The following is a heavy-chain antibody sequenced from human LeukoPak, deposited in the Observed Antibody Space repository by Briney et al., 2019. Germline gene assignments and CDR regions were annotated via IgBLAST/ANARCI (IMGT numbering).Heavy chain of an antibody. V-gene: IGHV3-73*01. Sequence: GGSLRLSCAASGFTFSGSAMHWVRQPSGKGLEWVGRIRSKDNSYATAYAASGKGRFTISRDDSKNTAYLQMNSLKTEDTAVYYCTSTAASYCSSTSCYGSVDYWGQGTLVTVSS. CDR1: GFTFSGSA. J-gene: IGHJ4*02. CDR3: TSTAASYCSSTSCYGSVDY. CDR2: IRSKDNSYAT. D-gene: IGHD2-2*01.